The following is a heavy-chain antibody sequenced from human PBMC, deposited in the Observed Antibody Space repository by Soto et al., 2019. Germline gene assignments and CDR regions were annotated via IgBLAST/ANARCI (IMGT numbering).Heavy chain of an antibody. J-gene: IGHJ4*02. CDR3: TTGSVEGY. CDR1: GFTISGAW. CDR2: IKTKTQGETT. D-gene: IGHD1-26*01. Sequence: VQLVESGGGLVKPGGSLRLSCAASGFTISGAWMNWVRQAPGKGLEWVGRIKTKTQGETTDYAAPVKGRLTISRDDAEYTLSLHMNSLKIEDTAVYYCTTGSVEGYWGQGTLVTVSS. V-gene: IGHV3-15*07.